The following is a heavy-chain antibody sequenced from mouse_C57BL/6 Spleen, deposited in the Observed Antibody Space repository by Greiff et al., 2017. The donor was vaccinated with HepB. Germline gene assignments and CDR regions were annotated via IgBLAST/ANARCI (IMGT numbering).Heavy chain of an antibody. Sequence: EVKVEESGPGLVKPSQSLSLTCSVPGYSITSGYYWNWIRQFPGNKLEWMGYISYDGSNNYNPSLKNRISITRDTSKNQFFLKLNSVTTEDTATYYCASYDYDGGDFDYWGQGTTLTVSS. CDR1: GYSITSGYY. D-gene: IGHD2-4*01. V-gene: IGHV3-6*01. CDR2: ISYDGSN. J-gene: IGHJ2*01. CDR3: ASYDYDGGDFDY.